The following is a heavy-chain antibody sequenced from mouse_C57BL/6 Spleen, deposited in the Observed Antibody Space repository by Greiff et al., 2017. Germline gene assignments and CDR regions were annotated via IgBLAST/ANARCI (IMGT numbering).Heavy chain of an antibody. V-gene: IGHV5-12*01. J-gene: IGHJ2*01. Sequence: DVMLVESGGGLVQPGGSLKLSCAASGFSFSDYYMYWVRQTPEKRLEWVAYISNGGGSNYYPDTVKGRFTISRENAKNTLYLQMSRLKSEDTAMYYCARHETGAFGYWGQGTTLTVSS. D-gene: IGHD4-1*01. CDR2: ISNGGGSN. CDR1: GFSFSDYY. CDR3: ARHETGAFGY.